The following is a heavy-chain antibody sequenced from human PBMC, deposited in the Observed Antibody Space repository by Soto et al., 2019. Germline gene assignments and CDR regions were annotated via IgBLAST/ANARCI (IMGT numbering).Heavy chain of an antibody. Sequence: EVQLVESGGGLVQPGRSLRLSCAASGFTFDDYAMHWVRQAPGKGLEWVSGISWNSGSIGYADSVKGRFIISRDNAKNSLYLQMNSLRAEDTALYYCAKGGLLWLGESYYYGMDVWGQGTTVTVSS. D-gene: IGHD3-10*01. CDR3: AKGGLLWLGESYYYGMDV. CDR1: GFTFDDYA. CDR2: ISWNSGSI. J-gene: IGHJ6*02. V-gene: IGHV3-9*01.